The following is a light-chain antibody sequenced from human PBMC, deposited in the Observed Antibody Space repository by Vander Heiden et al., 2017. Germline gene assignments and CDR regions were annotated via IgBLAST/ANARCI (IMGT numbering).Light chain of an antibody. V-gene: IGKV4-1*01. CDR1: QSVLYSSNNKNC. Sequence: DIVMTQSPDSLAVSLGEIATINRKSSQSVLYSSNNKNCLAWYQQKPGQAPRLLIYWASTRETGVPDRFSGSGSGTDFTLTISSLQAEDVAVYYCQQYYSTPYTFGQGTKLEIK. CDR3: QQYYSTPYT. CDR2: WAS. J-gene: IGKJ2*01.